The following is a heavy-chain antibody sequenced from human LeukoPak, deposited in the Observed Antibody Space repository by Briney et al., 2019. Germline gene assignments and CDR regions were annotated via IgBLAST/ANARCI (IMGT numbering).Heavy chain of an antibody. D-gene: IGHD6-13*01. CDR3: AKHISSWYCMDV. J-gene: IGHJ6*03. CDR1: GFTLRSYD. Sequence: GGSLRLSRVASGFTLRSYDMSWVRQAPGKGLEWVSCISGSAGATYYADSVKGRFTFSRDNSKNTPYLQMNSLRAEDTAVYYCAKHISSWYCMDVWGKGTTVTVSS. CDR2: ISGSAGAT. V-gene: IGHV3-23*01.